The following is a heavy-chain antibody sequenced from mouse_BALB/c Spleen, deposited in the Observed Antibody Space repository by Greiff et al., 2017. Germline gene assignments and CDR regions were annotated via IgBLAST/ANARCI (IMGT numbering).Heavy chain of an antibody. J-gene: IGHJ4*01. Sequence: DVKLVESGGGLVQPGGSLKLSCAASGFTFSSYTMSWVRQTPEKRLEWVAYISNGGGSTYYPDTVKGRFTISRDNAKNTLYLQMSSLKSEDTAMYYCARHYGSSLYYYAMDYWGQGTSVTVSS. V-gene: IGHV5-12-2*01. CDR3: ARHYGSSLYYYAMDY. CDR1: GFTFSSYT. D-gene: IGHD1-1*01. CDR2: ISNGGGST.